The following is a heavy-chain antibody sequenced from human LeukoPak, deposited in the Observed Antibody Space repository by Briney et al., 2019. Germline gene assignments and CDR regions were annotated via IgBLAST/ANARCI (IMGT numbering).Heavy chain of an antibody. D-gene: IGHD2-15*01. CDR1: GYSFTNYW. J-gene: IGHJ4*02. Sequence: GESLKISCKGSGYSFTNYWIGWVRQMPGKGLEWMGSIYPSDSDTRYSPSFQGQVTISADKSISTAYLQWSSLKASDTAMFYCARRYCSDGSCNFDYWGQGTLVTVSS. CDR3: ARRYCSDGSCNFDY. V-gene: IGHV5-51*01. CDR2: IYPSDSDT.